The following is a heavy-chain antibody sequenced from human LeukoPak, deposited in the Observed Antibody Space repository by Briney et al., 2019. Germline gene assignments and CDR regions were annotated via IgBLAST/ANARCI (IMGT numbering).Heavy chain of an antibody. J-gene: IGHJ6*04. CDR1: GFTLSNNY. D-gene: IGHD3-10*02. Sequence: GGSLRLSCAASGFTLSNNYMNWVRQAPGKGLEWVSVIYSGGSTSYADSVKGRFTISRDNSRNTVSLQMNTLRAEDTAVYYCAELGITIIGGVWGKGTTVTISS. CDR2: IYSGGST. CDR3: AELGITIIGGV. V-gene: IGHV3-66*01.